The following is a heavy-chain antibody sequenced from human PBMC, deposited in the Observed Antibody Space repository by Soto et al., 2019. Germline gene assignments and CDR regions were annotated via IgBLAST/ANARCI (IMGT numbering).Heavy chain of an antibody. Sequence: GGSLRLSCAASGFTFRSYEMNWVRQAPGKGLEWVSYISSSGSMIYYADSVKGRFTISRDNAKKSLYLQMNSLGAEDTAVYYCARDVGSGSYPYYYYGMDVWGQGTTVTVSS. CDR3: ARDVGSGSYPYYYYGMDV. D-gene: IGHD1-26*01. J-gene: IGHJ6*02. CDR1: GFTFRSYE. CDR2: ISSSGSMI. V-gene: IGHV3-48*03.